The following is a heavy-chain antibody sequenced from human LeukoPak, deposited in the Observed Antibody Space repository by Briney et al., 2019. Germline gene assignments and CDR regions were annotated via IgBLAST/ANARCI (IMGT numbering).Heavy chain of an antibody. CDR3: AIGKVTTTGFLYY. CDR1: GFTFSNYS. J-gene: IGHJ4*02. V-gene: IGHV3-21*01. Sequence: GGSLRLSCAASGFTFSNYSMNWVRQAPGKGLEWVSSISSSSSYIYYADSVKGRFTITRDNEKTSLYLQMNSLRAEDTAVYYCAIGKVTTTGFLYYWGQGTLVTVSS. D-gene: IGHD4-17*01. CDR2: ISSSSSYI.